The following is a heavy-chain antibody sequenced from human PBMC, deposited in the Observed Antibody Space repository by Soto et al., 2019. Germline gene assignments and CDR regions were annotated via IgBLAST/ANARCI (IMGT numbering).Heavy chain of an antibody. CDR2: TDHFGRT. D-gene: IGHD4-17*01. CDR1: GGSFSDYY. V-gene: IGHV4-34*01. Sequence: SETLSLTCSAYGGSFSDYYWSWIRQPPGKGLEWIGETDHFGRTNYNPSLKSHVTVSLDAAKNQFSLKLSSVTAADTAVYYCARTTAVPNTLRSRYFFDYWGQGTLVTVSS. CDR3: ARTTAVPNTLRSRYFFDY. J-gene: IGHJ4*02.